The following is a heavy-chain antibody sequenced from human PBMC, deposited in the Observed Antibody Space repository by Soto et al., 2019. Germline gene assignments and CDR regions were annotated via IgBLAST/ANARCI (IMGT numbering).Heavy chain of an antibody. CDR2: INADYGNT. Sequence: QLQLVQSGTELKKPGASVKVSCKASGYTFTNYGITWVRQAPGQGLEWMGWINADYGNTNYEQKFQGRVTMTTDTSTNTAYMELRSLRSDDTAVYYCATKPLSNFNWFDPWGQGTLVTVSS. J-gene: IGHJ5*02. V-gene: IGHV1-18*04. CDR3: ATKPLSNFNWFDP. CDR1: GYTFTNYG. D-gene: IGHD4-4*01.